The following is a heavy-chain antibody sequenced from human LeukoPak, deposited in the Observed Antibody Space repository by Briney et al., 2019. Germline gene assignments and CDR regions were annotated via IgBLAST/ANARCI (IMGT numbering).Heavy chain of an antibody. D-gene: IGHD1-14*01. CDR3: AGLGITSTSNFFDP. V-gene: IGHV3-7*01. J-gene: IGHJ5*02. Sequence: GGSLRLSCAASGFTFSNSFISWVRQAPGEGLEWVANINKDGTWTYYLDSVKGRFAISRDNAMDSLYLQMNNLRAEDTAVYYCAGLGITSTSNFFDPWGQGTLVTVSS. CDR2: INKDGTWT. CDR1: GFTFSNSF.